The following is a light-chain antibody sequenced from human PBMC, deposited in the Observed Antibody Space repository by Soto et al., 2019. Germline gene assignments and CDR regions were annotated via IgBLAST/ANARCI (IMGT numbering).Light chain of an antibody. CDR2: SNN. CDR1: SSNIGTGYD. J-gene: IGLJ3*02. V-gene: IGLV1-40*01. Sequence: QSVLTQPPSVSGAPGQRVTISCTGSSSNIGTGYDVHWYQQFPGTAPELLIYSNNKRPSGVPDRFSGSTSGTSASLAITGLQAEDEADYHCQSYDNSLSGWVFGGGTQLTVL. CDR3: QSYDNSLSGWV.